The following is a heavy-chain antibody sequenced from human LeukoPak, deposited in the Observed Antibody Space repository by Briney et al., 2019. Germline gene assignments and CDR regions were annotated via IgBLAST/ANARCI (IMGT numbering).Heavy chain of an antibody. CDR1: GFTFSNYE. J-gene: IGHJ6*04. CDR3: AELGITMIGGV. Sequence: GGSLRLSCATSGFTFSNYEMTWVRQAPGKGLEWISYISDSGSFIDYADSVKGRFTISRDNAKSSLYLQMNSLRVDDTAVYYCAELGITMIGGVWGKGTTVTISS. CDR2: ISDSGSFI. D-gene: IGHD3-10*02. V-gene: IGHV3-48*03.